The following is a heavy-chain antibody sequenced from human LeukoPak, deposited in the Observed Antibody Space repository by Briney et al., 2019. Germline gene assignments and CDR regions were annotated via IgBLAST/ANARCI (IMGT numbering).Heavy chain of an antibody. CDR3: ARGRGGYSWVNAFDI. CDR1: GGSFSGYY. V-gene: IGHV4-34*01. CDR2: INHSGST. Sequence: PSETLSPTCAVYGGSFSGYYWSWIRQPPGKGLEWIGEINHSGSTNYNPSLKSRVTISVDTSKNQFSLKLSSVTAADTAVYYCARGRGGYSWVNAFDIWGQGTMVTVSS. D-gene: IGHD5-18*01. J-gene: IGHJ3*02.